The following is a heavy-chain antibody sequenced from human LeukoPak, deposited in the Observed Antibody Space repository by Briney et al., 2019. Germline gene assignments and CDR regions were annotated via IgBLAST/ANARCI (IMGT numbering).Heavy chain of an antibody. CDR1: GFTLSSYA. CDR2: ISYDGSNK. Sequence: SGGSLTLSCAASGFTLSSYARNWVRQAQGKGLEWVAVISYDGSNKYYADSVKGRFTISRDNSKNTLYLQMNSLRAEDTAVYYCARDGGKGYYGSGSYYKYWGQGTLVTVSS. V-gene: IGHV3-30*01. D-gene: IGHD3-10*01. CDR3: ARDGGKGYYGSGSYYKY. J-gene: IGHJ4*02.